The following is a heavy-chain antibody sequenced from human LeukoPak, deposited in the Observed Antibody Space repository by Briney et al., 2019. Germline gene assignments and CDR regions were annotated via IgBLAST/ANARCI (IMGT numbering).Heavy chain of an antibody. V-gene: IGHV4-39*07. CDR3: ARAGYCTSTICPDAFDI. J-gene: IGHJ3*02. CDR2: IYYRGRT. CDR1: GGSIISSSYY. Sequence: SETLSLTCTVSGGSIISSSYYWGWIRQPPGKGLEWIGSIYYRGRTYYNPSLKSRVTISVDTSKNQVSLKLSSVTAADTAVYYCARAGYCTSTICPDAFDIWGQGTKVTVSS. D-gene: IGHD2-2*01.